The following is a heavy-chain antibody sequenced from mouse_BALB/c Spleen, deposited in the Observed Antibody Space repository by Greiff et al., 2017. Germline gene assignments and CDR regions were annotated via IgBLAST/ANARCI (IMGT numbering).Heavy chain of an antibody. CDR2: IYPGSGST. D-gene: IGHD2-1*01. Sequence: LQQPGSELVRPGASVKLSCKASGYTFTSYWMHWVKQRPGQGLEWIGNIYPGSGSTNYDEKFKSKATLTVDTSSSTAYMQLSSLTSEDSAVYYCTRWGGNYKAWFAYWGQGTLVTVSA. J-gene: IGHJ3*01. CDR1: GYTFTSYW. V-gene: IGHV1S22*01. CDR3: TRWGGNYKAWFAY.